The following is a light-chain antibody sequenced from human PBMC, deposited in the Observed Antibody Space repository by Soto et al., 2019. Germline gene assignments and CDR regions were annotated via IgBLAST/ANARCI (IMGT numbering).Light chain of an antibody. CDR1: QSITNY. CDR2: AAS. CDR3: QQANSFPIT. V-gene: IGKV1-12*01. J-gene: IGKJ5*01. Sequence: DIQMTQSPSSLSASVGDRVIITCRASQSITNYLNWHQQKPGKAPKLLIYAASSLQSGVPSRFSGSGSGTDFTLTISSLQPEDFATYYCQQANSFPITFGQGTRLEIK.